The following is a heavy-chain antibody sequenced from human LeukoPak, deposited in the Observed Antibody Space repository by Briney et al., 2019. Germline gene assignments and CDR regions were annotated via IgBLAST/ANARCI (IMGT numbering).Heavy chain of an antibody. CDR1: GGSASSGSYY. V-gene: IGHV4-61*01. CDR2: IYYSGST. Sequence: SETLSLTCTVSGGSASSGSYYWSWIRQPPGKGLEWIGYIYYSGSTNYNPSLKSRVTISVDTSKNQFSLKLSSVTAADTAVYYCARAPGLGYCSGGSCYSRYFDYWGQGTLVTVSS. D-gene: IGHD2-15*01. J-gene: IGHJ4*02. CDR3: ARAPGLGYCSGGSCYSRYFDY.